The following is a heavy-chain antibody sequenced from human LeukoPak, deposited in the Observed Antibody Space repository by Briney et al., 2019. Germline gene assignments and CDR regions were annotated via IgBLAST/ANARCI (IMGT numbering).Heavy chain of an antibody. CDR3: AKGLEWLLDYMDV. Sequence: PGGSLRLSCAAPGFTFSSYGMHWVRQAPGKGLEWVAFIRYDEINKYYADSVKGRFTISRDNSKNTLYLQMSSLRAEDTAVYYCAKGLEWLLDYMDVWGKGTTVTVSS. J-gene: IGHJ6*03. CDR1: GFTFSSYG. D-gene: IGHD3-3*01. CDR2: IRYDEINK. V-gene: IGHV3-30*02.